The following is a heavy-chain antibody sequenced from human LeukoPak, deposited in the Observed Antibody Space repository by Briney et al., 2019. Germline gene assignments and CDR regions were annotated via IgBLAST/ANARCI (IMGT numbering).Heavy chain of an antibody. CDR2: VSGSGDTT. V-gene: IGHV3-23*01. J-gene: IGHJ4*02. D-gene: IGHD3-16*01. CDR1: GFPFSSYA. Sequence: GGSLRLSCAASGFPFSSYAMSWVRQPPGKGLEWVSGVSGSGDTTYYADSVKDRFTISRDNYKNTLYLQMDSLRAEDAAVYYCAKSDYYDESGHPSSFEYWGQGTLVTVSS. CDR3: AKSDYYDESGHPSSFEY.